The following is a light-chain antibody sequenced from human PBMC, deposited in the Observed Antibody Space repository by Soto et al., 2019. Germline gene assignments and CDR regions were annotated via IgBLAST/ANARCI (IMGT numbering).Light chain of an antibody. Sequence: EIVLTQSAGTLSLCPGERATLSCRASQSVRSNHLAWYQQKPGQAPRLLIYDASSRATGIPDRFSGSGSGTDFTLTISRLEPEDFAVYYCQQYGSSPRTFGRGTKLEI. J-gene: IGKJ2*01. CDR3: QQYGSSPRT. V-gene: IGKV3-20*01. CDR1: QSVRSNH. CDR2: DAS.